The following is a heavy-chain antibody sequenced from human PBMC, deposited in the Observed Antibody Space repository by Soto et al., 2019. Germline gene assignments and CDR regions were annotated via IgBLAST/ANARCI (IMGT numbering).Heavy chain of an antibody. CDR2: IYPSGST. J-gene: IGHJ4*02. D-gene: IGHD4-17*01. Sequence: SETLSLTCTVSGDSINSGGSYWSWIRQHPGKGLAFIGYIYPSGSTYYNPSLKSRVTISLDTSKNQFSLNLSSVTAADTAVYYCARAVTPHYFDYWGQGTLVTVSS. CDR3: ARAVTPHYFDY. V-gene: IGHV4-31*03. CDR1: GDSINSGGSY.